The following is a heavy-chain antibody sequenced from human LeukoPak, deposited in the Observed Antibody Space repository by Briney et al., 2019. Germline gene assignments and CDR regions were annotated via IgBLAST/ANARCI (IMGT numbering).Heavy chain of an antibody. J-gene: IGHJ4*02. V-gene: IGHV3-21*01. Sequence: GGSLRLSCAASGFTFSSYSMNWVRQAPGKGLEWVSSISSSSSYIYYADSVKGRFTISRDNAKNSLYLQMNSLRAEDTAVYYCARRDNRVLYYFDYWGQGTLVTV. CDR3: ARRDNRVLYYFDY. CDR2: ISSSSSYI. CDR1: GFTFSSYS. D-gene: IGHD1-1*01.